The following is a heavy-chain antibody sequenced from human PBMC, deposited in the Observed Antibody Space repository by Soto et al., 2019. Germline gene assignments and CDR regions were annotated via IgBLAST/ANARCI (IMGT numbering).Heavy chain of an antibody. CDR2: ISAYNGNT. J-gene: IGHJ4*02. CDR3: ATVLDGRPLLQGEVDY. D-gene: IGHD2-2*03. V-gene: IGHV1-18*01. Sequence: ASVKVSCKASGYTFTSYGISWVRQAPGQGLEWMGWISAYNGNTNYAQKLQGRVTMTEDTSTDTAYMELSSLRSEDTAVYYCATVLDGRPLLQGEVDYWGQGTLVTVSS. CDR1: GYTFTSYG.